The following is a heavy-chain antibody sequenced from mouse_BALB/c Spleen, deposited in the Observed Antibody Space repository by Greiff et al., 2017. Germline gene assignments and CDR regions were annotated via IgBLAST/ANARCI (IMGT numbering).Heavy chain of an antibody. D-gene: IGHD2-1*01. CDR3: TRGYYGNWFAY. Sequence: QVQLQQSGAELVKPGASVKLSCKASGYTFTSYYMYWVKQRPGQGLEWIGEINPSNGGTNFNEKFKSKATLTVDKSSSTAYMQLSSLTSEDSAVYCCTRGYYGNWFAYWGQGTLVTVSA. J-gene: IGHJ3*01. CDR2: INPSNGGT. CDR1: GYTFTSYY. V-gene: IGHV1S81*02.